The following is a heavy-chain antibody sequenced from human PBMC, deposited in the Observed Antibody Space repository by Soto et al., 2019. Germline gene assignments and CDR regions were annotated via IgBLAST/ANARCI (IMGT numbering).Heavy chain of an antibody. CDR1: GFTFSSYE. Sequence: GGSLRLSCAASGFTFSSYEMNWVRQTPGKGLEWVSYISSSGSTIYSADSVKGRFTIARDNAKNSLYLQMNSLRAEDTAVYYCAIDSTPDEYSSSSGFDPWGQGTLVTVSS. V-gene: IGHV3-48*03. CDR2: ISSSGSTI. CDR3: AIDSTPDEYSSSSGFDP. D-gene: IGHD6-6*01. J-gene: IGHJ5*01.